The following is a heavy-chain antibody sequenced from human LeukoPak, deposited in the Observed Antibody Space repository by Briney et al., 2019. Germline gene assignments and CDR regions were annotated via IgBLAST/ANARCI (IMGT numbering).Heavy chain of an antibody. V-gene: IGHV4-59*01. CDR1: GGSISSYY. Sequence: SSETLSLTCTVSGGSISSYYWSWIRQPPGKGLEWIGYIYYSGSTNYNPSLKSRVTISVDTSKNQFSLKLSSVTAADTAVYYCARVRVATIIFDYWGQGTLVTVSS. D-gene: IGHD5-12*01. J-gene: IGHJ4*02. CDR3: ARVRVATIIFDY. CDR2: IYYSGST.